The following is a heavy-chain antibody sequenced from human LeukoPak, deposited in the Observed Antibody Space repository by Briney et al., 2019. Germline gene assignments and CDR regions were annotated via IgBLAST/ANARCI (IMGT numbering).Heavy chain of an antibody. D-gene: IGHD1-26*01. V-gene: IGHV1-8*01. CDR1: GYTFTSYD. J-gene: IGHJ5*02. CDR3: ARGRGSYRNNWFDH. Sequence: ASVKVSCKASGYTFTSYDINWVRQATGQGLEWMGWMNPNSGNTGYAQKFQGRVTMTRNTSISTAYMELSSLRSEDTAVYYCARGRGSYRNNWFDHWGQGTLVTVSS. CDR2: MNPNSGNT.